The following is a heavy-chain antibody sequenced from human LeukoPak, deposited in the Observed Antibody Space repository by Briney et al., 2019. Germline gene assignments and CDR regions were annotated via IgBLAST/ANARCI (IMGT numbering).Heavy chain of an antibody. D-gene: IGHD6-19*01. CDR3: AGDAGMVVAGGFPSAL. V-gene: IGHV1-18*01. CDR2: SSAYNGNK. J-gene: IGHJ4*02. Sequence: GASVKVPCMASGYTFTSYCISWVRQAPGQGLEWMGWSSAYNGNKNYAQNFQGRVTMTTDTSTSTAHMELESLRSGDTAVYFCAGDAGMVVAGGFPSALWGQGTLVIVSS. CDR1: GYTFTSYC.